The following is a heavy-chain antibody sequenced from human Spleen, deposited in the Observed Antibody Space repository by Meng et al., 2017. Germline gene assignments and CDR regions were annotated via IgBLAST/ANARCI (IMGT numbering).Heavy chain of an antibody. Sequence: QLQLQESGPGLVKPSETLSLTCAVNGGSTSGAYWNWTRQPPGKGLEWIGEIIHGGSPSYNPSLKSRVTISIDTSKNQLSLMLSSVTAADTAVYYCARRPTGIDYWGQGTLVTVSS. V-gene: IGHV4-34*12. D-gene: IGHD2-8*02. CDR2: IIHGGSP. CDR1: GGSTSGAY. J-gene: IGHJ4*02. CDR3: ARRPTGIDY.